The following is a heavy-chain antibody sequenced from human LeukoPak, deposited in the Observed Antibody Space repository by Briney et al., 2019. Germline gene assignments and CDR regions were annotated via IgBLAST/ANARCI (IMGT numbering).Heavy chain of an antibody. Sequence: PSQTLSLTCTVSGGSTSSGSYYWSWIRQPAGKGLEWIGEINHSGSTNYNPSLKSRVTISVDTSKNQFSLKLSSVTAADTAVYYCARAALGYYYMDVWGKGTTVTVSS. D-gene: IGHD2-15*01. CDR2: INHSGST. CDR3: ARAALGYYYMDV. J-gene: IGHJ6*03. V-gene: IGHV4-61*09. CDR1: GGSTSSGSYY.